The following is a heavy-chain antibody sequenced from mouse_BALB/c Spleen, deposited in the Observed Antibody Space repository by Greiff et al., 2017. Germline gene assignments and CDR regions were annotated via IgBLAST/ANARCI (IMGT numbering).Heavy chain of an antibody. D-gene: IGHD2-10*02. Sequence: EVKVVESGGGLVKPGGSLKLSCAASGFTFSSYAMSWVRQTPEKRLEWVATISSGGSYTYYPDSVKGRFTISRDNAKNTLYLQMSSLRSEDTAMYYCAKYGKGGYYFDYWGQGTTLKVSS. CDR2: ISSGGSYT. CDR1: GFTFSSYA. V-gene: IGHV5-9-3*01. J-gene: IGHJ2*01. CDR3: AKYGKGGYYFDY.